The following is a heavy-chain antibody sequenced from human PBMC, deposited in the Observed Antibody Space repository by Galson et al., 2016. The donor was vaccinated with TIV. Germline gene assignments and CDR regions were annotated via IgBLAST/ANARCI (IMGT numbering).Heavy chain of an antibody. Sequence: SVKVSCKASGGIFNSYAVSWVRQAPGQGLEWMGGIIGIFGTANYAQKFQGRVTITADKSSSTVYMELSSLRSADTAVDYCARGDTYDESTFDYWGQGTLVTVSS. J-gene: IGHJ4*02. CDR2: IIGIFGTA. D-gene: IGHD3-3*01. CDR3: ARGDTYDESTFDY. V-gene: IGHV1-69*06. CDR1: GGIFNSYA.